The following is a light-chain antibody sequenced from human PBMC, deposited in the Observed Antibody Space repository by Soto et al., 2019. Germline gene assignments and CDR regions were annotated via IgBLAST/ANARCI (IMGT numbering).Light chain of an antibody. CDR3: QQYYRAPRT. J-gene: IGKJ1*01. CDR2: DSS. V-gene: IGKV3-20*01. CDR1: QSIVSNF. Sequence: EIVLTQSPGTLSLSPGETASLSCWASQSIVSNFLAWYQQRRGQPPRLLIYDSSRRASGIPARFTGSGSGTAFTLTISRVEPEDFAVYYCQQYYRAPRTFGQGTTVEIK.